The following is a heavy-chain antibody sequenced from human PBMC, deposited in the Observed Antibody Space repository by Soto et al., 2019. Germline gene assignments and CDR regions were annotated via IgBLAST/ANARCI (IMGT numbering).Heavy chain of an antibody. V-gene: IGHV1-18*01. CDR2: ISTYNGNT. D-gene: IGHD4-17*01. CDR1: GYTFTSNG. J-gene: IGHJ4*02. CDR3: ARDGYGDYGY. Sequence: QVQLVQSGAEVKKPGTSVKVSCKASGYTFTSNGISWVRQAPGQGLEWMGWISTYNGNTNYAQKLQGRVTMTRDTSMSIAYMELRDLRADDKAVYYCARDGYGDYGYWGQGSLVTVSS.